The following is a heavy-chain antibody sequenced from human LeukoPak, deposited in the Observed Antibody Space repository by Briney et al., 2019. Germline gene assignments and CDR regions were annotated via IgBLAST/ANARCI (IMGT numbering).Heavy chain of an antibody. Sequence: ASVKVSCKASGYTFTSYAMHWVRQAPGQRLEWMGWINAGNGNTKYSQKFQGRVTITRDTSASTAYMELSSLRSEDTAVYYCARDHYYYGSGSYYNPLGYWGQGTLVTVSS. V-gene: IGHV1-3*01. CDR2: INAGNGNT. J-gene: IGHJ4*02. CDR3: ARDHYYYGSGSYYNPLGY. CDR1: GYTFTSYA. D-gene: IGHD3-10*01.